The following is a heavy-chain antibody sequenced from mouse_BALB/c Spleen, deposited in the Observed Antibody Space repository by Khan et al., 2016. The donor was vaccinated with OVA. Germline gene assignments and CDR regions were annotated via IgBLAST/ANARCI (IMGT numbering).Heavy chain of an antibody. V-gene: IGHV2-9*02. J-gene: IGHJ3*01. CDR3: ARAFHYGAWFAY. CDR2: IWAGGST. D-gene: IGHD1-1*01. CDR1: GFSLTNYG. Sequence: QVQLKQSGPGLVAPSQTLSITCTVSGFSLTNYGVHWVRQPPGKGLEWLGVIWAGGSTNHNSALMSRLSISKDDSKSQVFLTMNSLQTDDTDSYYVARAFHYGAWFAYWGQGTLVTVSA.